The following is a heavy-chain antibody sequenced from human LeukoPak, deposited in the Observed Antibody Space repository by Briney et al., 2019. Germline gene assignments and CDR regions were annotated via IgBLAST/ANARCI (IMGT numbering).Heavy chain of an antibody. V-gene: IGHV3-23*01. Sequence: GGSLRLSCEASGFFFSSYVMSWVRQAPGKGLEWVSAIGGYGDSTYYAESVKGRFTISRDNSKNTLYLQMNSLRAEDTALYYATGHGSNSYWGQGTLVAVSS. CDR2: IGGYGDST. D-gene: IGHD5-24*01. J-gene: IGHJ4*02. CDR3: TGHGSNSY. CDR1: GFFFSSYV.